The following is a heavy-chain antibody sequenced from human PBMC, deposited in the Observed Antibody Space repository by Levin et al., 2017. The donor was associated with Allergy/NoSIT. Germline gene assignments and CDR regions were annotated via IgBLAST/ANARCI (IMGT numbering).Heavy chain of an antibody. Sequence: ETLSLTCAASGFTFSSYGMTWVRQAPGKGLEWVSTISDTGTYKYHADSVKGRFTISRDNAKKFLFLQMNSLRAEDTAVYYCGGYNYFDPWGQGTLVTVSS. CDR3: GGYNYFDP. J-gene: IGHJ5*02. V-gene: IGHV3-21*01. CDR1: GFTFSSYG. CDR2: ISDTGTYK.